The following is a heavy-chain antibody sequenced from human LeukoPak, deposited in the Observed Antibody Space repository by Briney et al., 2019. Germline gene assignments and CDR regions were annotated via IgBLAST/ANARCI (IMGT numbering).Heavy chain of an antibody. CDR2: IYHSGST. V-gene: IGHV4-38-2*01. CDR1: GYSISSGYY. Sequence: SETLSLTCAVSGYSISSGYYWGWIRQPPGKGLEWIGSIYHSGSTYYNPSLKSRVTISVDTSENQFSLKLSSVTAADTAVYYCARRGPDYDFWSGYPNWFDPWGQGTLVTVSS. CDR3: ARRGPDYDFWSGYPNWFDP. D-gene: IGHD3-3*01. J-gene: IGHJ5*02.